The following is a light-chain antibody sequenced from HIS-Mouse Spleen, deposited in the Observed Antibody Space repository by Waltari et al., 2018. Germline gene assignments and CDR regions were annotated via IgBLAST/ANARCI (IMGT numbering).Light chain of an antibody. Sequence: QSALTQPRSVSGSPGQSVTISCTGTSSDVGGYNYVPWYQQPPGKAPKLMIYDVSKRPSGVPDRFSGSKSGNTASLTISGLQAEDEADYYCCSYAGSYTFVFGGGTKLTVL. V-gene: IGLV2-11*01. J-gene: IGLJ2*01. CDR3: CSYAGSYTFV. CDR2: DVS. CDR1: SSDVGGYNY.